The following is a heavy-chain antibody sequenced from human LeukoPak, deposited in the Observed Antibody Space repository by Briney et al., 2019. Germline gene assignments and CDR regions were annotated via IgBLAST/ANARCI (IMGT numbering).Heavy chain of an antibody. Sequence: SDTLSLTCSVSSVSISSYYWSWMPQPPGKGLEWIGYIYYTGNNKYNPSLKSRVTILLDTSKKQFSLKLSYVTAADMARYYCAVGTGDQLKDAFDIWGQGTMVTLP. V-gene: IGHV4-59*07. J-gene: IGHJ3*02. CDR3: AVGTGDQLKDAFDI. CDR2: IYYTGNN. D-gene: IGHD2-2*01. CDR1: SVSISSYY.